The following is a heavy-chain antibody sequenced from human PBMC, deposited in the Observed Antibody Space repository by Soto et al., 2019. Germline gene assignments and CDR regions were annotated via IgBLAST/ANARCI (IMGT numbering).Heavy chain of an antibody. CDR2: INPNSGAT. CDR1: GYTFGAYY. Sequence: ASVKVSCKASGYTFGAYYLHWVRQAPGQGLEWMGWINPNSGATNYAQKYQGWVTMTRDTSISTAYMEMNRLRSDDTAVYYCAKDESSGWGWYVMDVRGEGTTVPVSS. V-gene: IGHV1-2*04. D-gene: IGHD6-19*01. CDR3: AKDESSGWGWYVMDV. J-gene: IGHJ6*03.